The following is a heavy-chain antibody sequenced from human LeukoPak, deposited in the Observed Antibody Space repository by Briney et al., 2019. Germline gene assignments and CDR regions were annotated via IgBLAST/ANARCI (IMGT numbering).Heavy chain of an antibody. CDR3: AMGGGSSGYFYY. J-gene: IGHJ4*02. D-gene: IGHD3-22*01. V-gene: IGHV4-59*01. Sequence: SETLSLTCTVSGDSISSYYWSWIRQPPGKGLEWIGYTYYSGSTNYNPSLKSRVTISVDTSKNQFSLKLTSVTAADTAVYCCAMGGGSSGYFYYWGQGTLVTVSS. CDR1: GDSISSYY. CDR2: TYYSGST.